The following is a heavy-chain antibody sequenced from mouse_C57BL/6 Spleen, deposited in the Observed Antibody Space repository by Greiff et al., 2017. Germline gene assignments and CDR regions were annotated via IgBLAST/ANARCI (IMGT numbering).Heavy chain of an antibody. J-gene: IGHJ4*01. Sequence: VQLQQPGTELVQPGASVKLSCKASGYTFTSYWMHWVKQRPGQGLEWIGNINPSNGGTNYNEKFKSKATLTVDKSSSTAYMQLSSLTSEDSAVYYCARGGLLRSFYYAMDYWGQGTSVTVSS. V-gene: IGHV1-53*01. D-gene: IGHD1-1*01. CDR3: ARGGLLRSFYYAMDY. CDR1: GYTFTSYW. CDR2: INPSNGGT.